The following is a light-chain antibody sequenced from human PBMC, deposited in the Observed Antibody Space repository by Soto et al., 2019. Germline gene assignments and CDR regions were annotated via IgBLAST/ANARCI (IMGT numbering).Light chain of an antibody. CDR3: SSYTSSSTYV. CDR2: EVS. J-gene: IGLJ1*01. CDR1: SSDITGYNY. Sequence: QSVLTQPASVSGSPGQSITISCTGTSSDITGYNYVSWYQQYPGKAPKLIISEVSNRPSGVSNRFSGSKSGSTASLTISGLQTEDEADYFCSSYTSSSTYVFGTLPKLTVL. V-gene: IGLV2-14*01.